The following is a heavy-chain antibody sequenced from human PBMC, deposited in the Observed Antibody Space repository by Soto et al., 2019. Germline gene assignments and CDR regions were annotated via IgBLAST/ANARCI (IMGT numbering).Heavy chain of an antibody. V-gene: IGHV3-33*01. D-gene: IGHD5-12*01. CDR2: IWYDGSNK. CDR3: ARDGFQVATTDDYYYYYMDV. Sequence: GGSLRLSCAASGFTFSSYGMHWVRQAPGKGLEWVAVIWYDGSNKYYADSVKGRFTISRDNSKNTLYLQMNSLRAEDTAVYYCARDGFQVATTDDYYYYYMDVWGKGTTVTVSS. CDR1: GFTFSSYG. J-gene: IGHJ6*03.